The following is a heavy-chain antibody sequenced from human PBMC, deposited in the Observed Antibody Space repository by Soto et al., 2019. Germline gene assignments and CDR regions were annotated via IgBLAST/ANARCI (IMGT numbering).Heavy chain of an antibody. J-gene: IGHJ3*01. V-gene: IGHV3-9*01. CDR3: AKDVLDVLAGYEAFDV. CDR1: GFKFDAYA. Sequence: EVQLVESGGGLVQPGRSLRLSCAASGFKFDAYAMYWVRQAPGKGLELVSGISWNGGSIGYADSVKGRFTISRYNAKNSLYLQMNSLTPEDTAWYYCAKDVLDVLAGYEAFDVWGQGTMVTVSS. D-gene: IGHD2-15*01. CDR2: ISWNGGSI.